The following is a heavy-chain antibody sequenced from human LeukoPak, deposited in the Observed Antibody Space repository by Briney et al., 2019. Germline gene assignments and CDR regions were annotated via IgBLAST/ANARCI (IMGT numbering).Heavy chain of an antibody. CDR1: GGSFSGYY. V-gene: IGHV4-34*01. D-gene: IGHD5-18*01. CDR2: INHSGST. Sequence: PSETLSLTCAVYGGSFSGYYWSWIRQPPGKGLEWIGEINHSGSTNYNPSLKSRVTISVDTSKNQFSLKLGSVTAADTAVYYCARGEYSYGLDYWGQGTLVTVSS. CDR3: ARGEYSYGLDY. J-gene: IGHJ4*02.